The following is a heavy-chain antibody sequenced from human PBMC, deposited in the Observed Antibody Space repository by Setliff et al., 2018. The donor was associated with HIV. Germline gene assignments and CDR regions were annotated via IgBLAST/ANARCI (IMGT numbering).Heavy chain of an antibody. CDR3: ATKVYCTNGVCLDALDV. CDR1: GYTFTGYF. CDR2: IIPNSAVS. V-gene: IGHV1-2*06. D-gene: IGHD2-8*01. J-gene: IGHJ3*01. Sequence: GASVKVSCRASGYTFTGYFIHWVRQAPGQGLEWMGRIIPNSAVSNYAQKFQGRVTMTRDTSISTAYLELSRLRSDDTAVYYCATKVYCTNGVCLDALDVWGQGTMVTVSS.